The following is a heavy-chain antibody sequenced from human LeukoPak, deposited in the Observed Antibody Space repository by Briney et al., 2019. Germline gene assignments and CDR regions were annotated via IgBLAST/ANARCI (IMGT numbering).Heavy chain of an antibody. V-gene: IGHV1-58*02. CDR3: ARSPYGDYGLYYYYYYGMDV. D-gene: IGHD4-17*01. CDR1: GFTFTSSA. CDR2: IVVGSGNT. Sequence: SVKVSCKASGFTFTSSAIQWVRQARGQRLEWIGWIVVGSGNTNYAQNFQERVTITRDMSTSTAYMELSSLRSEDTAVYYCARSPYGDYGLYYYYYYGMDVWGQGTTVTVSS. J-gene: IGHJ6*02.